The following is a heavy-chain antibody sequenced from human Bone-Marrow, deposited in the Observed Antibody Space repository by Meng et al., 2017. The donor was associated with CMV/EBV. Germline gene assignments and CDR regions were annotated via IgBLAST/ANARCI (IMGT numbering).Heavy chain of an antibody. D-gene: IGHD2-21*01. CDR2: INPNNGDT. V-gene: IGHV1-2*02. J-gene: IGHJ5*02. CDR1: GYTFSAHY. Sequence: ASVKVSCKASGYTFSAHYIHWVRQTPGGGLEYMGWINPNNGDTNYAQKFQDRVTMTRDTSITTAYMDLSRLRSEDTAVYYCARGLSPYCGGDCYSNWFDPWGQGTLVTVSS. CDR3: ARGLSPYCGGDCYSNWFDP.